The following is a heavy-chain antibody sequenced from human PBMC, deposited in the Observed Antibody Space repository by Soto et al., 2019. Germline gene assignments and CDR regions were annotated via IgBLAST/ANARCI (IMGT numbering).Heavy chain of an antibody. D-gene: IGHD3-3*01. J-gene: IGHJ5*02. Sequence: EASVKVSCKASGFTFTSSAVQWVRQARGQRLEWIGWIVVGSGNTNYAQKFQERVTITRDMSTSTAYMELSSLRSEDTAVYYCAADPSAYYDFWSGSYHHNWFDPWGQGTLVTVSS. CDR2: IVVGSGNT. CDR1: GFTFTSSA. CDR3: AADPSAYYDFWSGSYHHNWFDP. V-gene: IGHV1-58*01.